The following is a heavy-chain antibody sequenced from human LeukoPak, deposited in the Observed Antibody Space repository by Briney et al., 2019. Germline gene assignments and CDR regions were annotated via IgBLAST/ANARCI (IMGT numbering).Heavy chain of an antibody. CDR2: ISAYNGNT. J-gene: IGHJ3*02. CDR3: ARSAVAGTTGDAFDI. D-gene: IGHD6-19*01. Sequence: ASVKVSCKASGYTFTSYGISWVRQAPGQGLEWMGWISAYNGNTNYAQKLQGRVTMITDTSTSTAYMELRSLRSDDTAVYYCARSAVAGTTGDAFDIWGQGTMVTVSS. V-gene: IGHV1-18*01. CDR1: GYTFTSYG.